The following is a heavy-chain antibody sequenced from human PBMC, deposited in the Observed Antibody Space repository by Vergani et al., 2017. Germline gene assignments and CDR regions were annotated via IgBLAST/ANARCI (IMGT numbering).Heavy chain of an antibody. J-gene: IGHJ4*02. CDR1: GFTFSSYA. CDR3: ARGWSNPYYFDY. CDR2: INHSGST. Sequence: VQLLESGGGLVQPGGSLRLSCAASGFTFSSYAMSWIRQPPGKGLEWIGEINHSGSTNYNPSLKSRVTISVDTSKNQFSLKLSSVTAADTAVYYCARGWSNPYYFDYWGQGTLVTVSS. V-gene: IGHV4-34*01.